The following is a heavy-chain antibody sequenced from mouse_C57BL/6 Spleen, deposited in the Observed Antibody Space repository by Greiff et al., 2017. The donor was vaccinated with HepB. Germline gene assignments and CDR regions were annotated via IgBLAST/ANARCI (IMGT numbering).Heavy chain of an antibody. D-gene: IGHD1-1*01. Sequence: QVQLQQSGPGLVQPSQSLSITCTVSGFSLTSYGVHWVRQSPGKGLEWLGVIWSGGSTGYNAAFISRLSISKDNSKSQVFFKMNSLQADDTAIYYCARNYYGSSYGFAYWGQGTLVTVSA. CDR1: GFSLTSYG. V-gene: IGHV2-2*01. CDR3: ARNYYGSSYGFAY. CDR2: IWSGGST. J-gene: IGHJ3*01.